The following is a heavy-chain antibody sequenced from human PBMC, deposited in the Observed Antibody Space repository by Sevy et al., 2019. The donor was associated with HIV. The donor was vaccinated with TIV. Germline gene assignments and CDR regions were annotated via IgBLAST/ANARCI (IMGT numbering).Heavy chain of an antibody. CDR2: IYYSGST. CDR1: GGSISSYY. D-gene: IGHD6-13*01. V-gene: IGHV4-59*01. Sequence: SETLSLTCTVSGGSISSYYWSWIRQPPGKGLEWIGYIYYSGSTNYNPSLKSRVTISVDTSKNQFSLKLSSVTAADTAVYYCAREDIAAALTGGWFDPWGQGTLVTASS. CDR3: AREDIAAALTGGWFDP. J-gene: IGHJ5*02.